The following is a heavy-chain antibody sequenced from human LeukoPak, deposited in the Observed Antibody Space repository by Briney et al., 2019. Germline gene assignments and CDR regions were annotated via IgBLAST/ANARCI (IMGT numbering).Heavy chain of an antibody. CDR1: GFTFSSYG. V-gene: IGHV3-33*01. CDR2: IWYDGSNK. D-gene: IGHD6-13*01. Sequence: PGRSLRLSCAASGFTFSSYGMPWVRQAPGKGLEWVAVIWYDGSNKYYADSVKGRFTISRDNAKNSLYLQMNSLRAEDTAVYYCARDALSSWYLDYWGQGTLVTVSS. CDR3: ARDALSSWYLDY. J-gene: IGHJ4*02.